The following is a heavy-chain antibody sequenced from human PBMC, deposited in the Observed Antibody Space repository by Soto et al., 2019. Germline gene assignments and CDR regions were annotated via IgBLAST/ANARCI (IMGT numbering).Heavy chain of an antibody. D-gene: IGHD2-2*01. Sequence: EAQLLESGGGLVQPGGSLRLSCAASGFTFSTYAMSWVRQAPGKGLEWVSTISGSADSTFYADSVKGRFTISRDNSKNTLYLQMNSLRVEDTAVYYCVKVGDGYCSRTSCLFHFDYWGQGTLATVSS. J-gene: IGHJ4*02. CDR3: VKVGDGYCSRTSCLFHFDY. CDR2: ISGSADST. V-gene: IGHV3-23*01. CDR1: GFTFSTYA.